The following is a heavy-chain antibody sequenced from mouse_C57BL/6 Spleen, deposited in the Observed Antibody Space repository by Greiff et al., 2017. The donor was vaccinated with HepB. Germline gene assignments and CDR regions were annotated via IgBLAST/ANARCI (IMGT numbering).Heavy chain of an antibody. V-gene: IGHV14-1*01. Sequence: QLKQSGAELVRPGASVKLSCTASGFNIKDYYMHWVKQRPEQGLEWIGRIDPEDGDTEYAPKFQGKATMTAATSSNTAYLQLSSLTSEDTAVYYCTTREEGSSPFAYWGQGTLVTVSA. J-gene: IGHJ3*01. D-gene: IGHD1-1*01. CDR3: TTREEGSSPFAY. CDR2: IDPEDGDT. CDR1: GFNIKDYY.